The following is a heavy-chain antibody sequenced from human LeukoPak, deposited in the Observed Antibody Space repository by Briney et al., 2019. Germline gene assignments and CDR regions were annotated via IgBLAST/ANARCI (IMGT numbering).Heavy chain of an antibody. D-gene: IGHD4-23*01. V-gene: IGHV4-34*01. Sequence: SETLSLTCAVYGESFSGYYWSWIRQPPGKGLEWIGEINHSGSTNYNPSLKSRVTISVDTSKSQFSLKLSSVTAADTAVYYCAREATVVTHFDYWGQGTLVTVSS. CDR2: INHSGST. J-gene: IGHJ4*02. CDR3: AREATVVTHFDY. CDR1: GESFSGYY.